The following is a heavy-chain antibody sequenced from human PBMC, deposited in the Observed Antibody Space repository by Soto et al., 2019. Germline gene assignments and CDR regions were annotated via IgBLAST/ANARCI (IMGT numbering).Heavy chain of an antibody. D-gene: IGHD2-2*01. V-gene: IGHV3-23*04. CDR2: IGRDDNT. CDR3: ARASYCSSTTCLEDV. CDR1: GFTFSSYA. J-gene: IGHJ6*02. Sequence: ELQLVESGGGLVQPGGSLRVSCAASGFTFSSYALSWVRQAPGKGLEWVSSIGRDDNTYYADSVKGRFTISRDNSKNTLYLQMISLRAEDTAVYYCARASYCSSTTCLEDVWGQGTTVSVSS.